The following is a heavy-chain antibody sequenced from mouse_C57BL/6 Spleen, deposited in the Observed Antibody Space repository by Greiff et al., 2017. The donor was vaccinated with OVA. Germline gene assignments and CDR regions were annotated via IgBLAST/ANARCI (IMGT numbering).Heavy chain of an antibody. CDR2: IWSGGST. CDR1: GFSLTSYG. D-gene: IGHD1-1*02. Sequence: VKLVESGPGLVQPSQSLSITCTVSGFSLTSYGVHWARQSPGKGLEWLGVIWSGGSTDYNAAFISRLSISKDNSKSQVFFKMNSLQADDTAIYYCARNWYYDSYAMDYWGQGTSVTVSS. CDR3: ARNWYYDSYAMDY. J-gene: IGHJ4*01. V-gene: IGHV2-2*01.